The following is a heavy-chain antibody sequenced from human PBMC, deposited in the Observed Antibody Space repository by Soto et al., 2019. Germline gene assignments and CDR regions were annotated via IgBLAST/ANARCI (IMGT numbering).Heavy chain of an antibody. CDR3: ARGWGRIFDY. CDR1: GGSFSGYY. Sequence: QVQLQQWGAGLLKPSETLSLTCAVYGGSFSGYYWNWIRQPPGKGLEWIGEINHGGSTNYNPSLNSRVTLSVDTSTIQSSLKRSSVTAADTAVYYCARGWGRIFDYWGQGTLVTVSS. V-gene: IGHV4-34*01. J-gene: IGHJ4*02. CDR2: INHGGST. D-gene: IGHD7-27*01.